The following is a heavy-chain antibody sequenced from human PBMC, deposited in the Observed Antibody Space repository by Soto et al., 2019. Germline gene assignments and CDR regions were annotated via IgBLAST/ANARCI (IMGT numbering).Heavy chain of an antibody. CDR2: INPNNGGK. CDR1: GYTFSGHY. J-gene: IGHJ3*02. Sequence: QVQLVQSGAEVRRPGASVKVSCKASGYTFSGHYMHWVRQAPGQGLDWMGWINPNNGGKNYTQKFQGRGTMPRDTSINKAYMELSSLISDDTAVYYCAKGRHGYNWDAFDIWGQGTMVTVSS. V-gene: IGHV1-2*02. D-gene: IGHD5-12*01. CDR3: AKGRHGYNWDAFDI.